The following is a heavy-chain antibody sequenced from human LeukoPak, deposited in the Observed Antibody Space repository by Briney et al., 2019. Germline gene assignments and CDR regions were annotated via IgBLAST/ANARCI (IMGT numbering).Heavy chain of an antibody. D-gene: IGHD2-8*02. CDR3: AKPRATGLGWAQFDY. CDR2: FDGNGPNT. CDR1: GFTFSSFA. J-gene: IGHJ4*02. V-gene: IGHV3-23*01. Sequence: GGSLRLSCAASGFTFSSFAMTWVRQAPGKGLEWVSGFDGNGPNTYYADSVKGRWTISRDNSRNTLYLEMNSLRPEDTAIYYCAKPRATGLGWAQFDYWGQGSLVTVSS.